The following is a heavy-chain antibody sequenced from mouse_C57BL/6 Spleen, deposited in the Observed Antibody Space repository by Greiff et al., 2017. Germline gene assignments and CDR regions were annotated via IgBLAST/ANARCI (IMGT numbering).Heavy chain of an antibody. D-gene: IGHD1-1*01. V-gene: IGHV1-54*01. CDR1: GYAFTNYL. Sequence: QVQLQQSGAELVRPGTSVKVSCKASGYAFTNYLIEWVKQRPGQGLEWIGVINPGSGGTNYNEKFKGKATLTADKSSSTAYMQLSSLTSEDSAVYFCARRTVVPYYFDDWGQGTTLTVSS. CDR2: INPGSGGT. J-gene: IGHJ2*01. CDR3: ARRTVVPYYFDD.